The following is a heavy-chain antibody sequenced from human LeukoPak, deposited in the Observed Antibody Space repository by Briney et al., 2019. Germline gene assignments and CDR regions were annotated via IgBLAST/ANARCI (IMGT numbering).Heavy chain of an antibody. Sequence: ASVNVSFKASGYTFTSYGISWVRQAPGQGLEGMGWISAYNGNTNYAHKLQGKVTMTTDTATSTAYMALRSLRSDDTGVYYCARVAFGVGFDYWGQGTLVTVSS. CDR2: ISAYNGNT. CDR1: GYTFTSYG. CDR3: ARVAFGVGFDY. J-gene: IGHJ4*02. V-gene: IGHV1-18*01. D-gene: IGHD3-3*01.